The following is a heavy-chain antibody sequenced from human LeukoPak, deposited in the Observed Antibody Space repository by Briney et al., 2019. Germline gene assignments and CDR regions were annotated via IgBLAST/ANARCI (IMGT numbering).Heavy chain of an antibody. J-gene: IGHJ4*02. CDR1: GFTFDDYA. CDR2: ISWNSGSI. Sequence: GRSLRLSCAASGFTFDDYAMHWVRQAPGKGLEWVSGISWNSGSIGYADSVKGRFTISRDNAKNSLYLQMNRLRAEDMALYYCARAYSSGSPYFDYWGQGTLVTVSS. CDR3: ARAYSSGSPYFDY. D-gene: IGHD6-19*01. V-gene: IGHV3-9*03.